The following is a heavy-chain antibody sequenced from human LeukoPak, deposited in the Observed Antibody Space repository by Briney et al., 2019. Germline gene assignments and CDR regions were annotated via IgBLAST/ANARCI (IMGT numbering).Heavy chain of an antibody. J-gene: IGHJ4*02. CDR1: DGSISSGGYS. Sequence: SQTLSHTCALSDGSISSGGYSWRWIRQPPGKGLEWIAYIYHSGSTYYNPSLKSRVTISVDRSKNQFSLKLSSVTAADTAVYYCASADGGYLHTFDYWGEGTLVTVSS. CDR2: IYHSGST. D-gene: IGHD5-12*01. V-gene: IGHV4-30-2*01. CDR3: ASADGGYLHTFDY.